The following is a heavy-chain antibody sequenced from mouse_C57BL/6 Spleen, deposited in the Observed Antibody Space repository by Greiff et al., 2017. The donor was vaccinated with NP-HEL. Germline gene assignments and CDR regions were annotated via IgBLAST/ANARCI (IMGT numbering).Heavy chain of an antibody. V-gene: IGHV1-15*01. CDR3: TRYHRGYFDV. Sequence: QVQLQQSGAELVRPGASVTLSCKASGYTFTDDEMHWVKQTPVHGLEWIGAIDPETGGTAYNQKFKGKAILTADKSSSTAYMELRSLTSEDSAVYYCTRYHRGYFDVWGTGTTVTVSS. CDR2: IDPETGGT. CDR1: GYTFTDDE. J-gene: IGHJ1*03.